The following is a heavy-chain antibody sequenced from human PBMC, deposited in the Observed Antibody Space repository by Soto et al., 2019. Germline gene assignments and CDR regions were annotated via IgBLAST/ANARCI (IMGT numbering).Heavy chain of an antibody. Sequence: HEHLVQSGAEVKRPGASLKVSCKASGYSFTGYYIHWVRQAPGQGLEWMGWINPDSGATNYAQNFQGRVTLNSDTSNSKASMDLTSLTSDDTAVYYCARGDYGTGGYPFPYFDYWGQGTLVIVSS. CDR2: INPDSGAT. V-gene: IGHV1-2*02. CDR3: ARGDYGTGGYPFPYFDY. J-gene: IGHJ4*02. D-gene: IGHD2-8*02. CDR1: GYSFTGYY.